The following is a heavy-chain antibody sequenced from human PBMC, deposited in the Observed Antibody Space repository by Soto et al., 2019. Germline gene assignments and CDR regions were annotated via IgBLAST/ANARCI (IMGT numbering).Heavy chain of an antibody. Sequence: EVRLVESGGGLVKPGGSLRLSCAASGFSFNNAWVSWVRQPPGKGLEWLGRIKSYVDGGTTDYAAPVTGRFTISRDDSENTVFLEATSLTIEDTAVYYCATDPARWQLSLASWGQGTLVIVSS. V-gene: IGHV3-15*01. CDR2: IKSYVDGGTT. CDR1: GFSFNNAW. J-gene: IGHJ4*02. D-gene: IGHD2-15*01. CDR3: ATDPARWQLSLAS.